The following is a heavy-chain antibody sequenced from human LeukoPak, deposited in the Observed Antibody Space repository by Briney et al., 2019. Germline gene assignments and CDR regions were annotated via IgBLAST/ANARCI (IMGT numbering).Heavy chain of an antibody. CDR1: GGSISSYY. CDR2: IYHSGST. Sequence: PSETLSLTCTVSGGSISSYYWSWIRQPPGKGLEWIGYIYHSGSTYYNPSLKSRVTISVDRSKNQFSLKLSSVTAADTAVYYCARGTVDDAFDIWGQGTMVTVSS. D-gene: IGHD1/OR15-1a*01. V-gene: IGHV4-59*12. J-gene: IGHJ3*02. CDR3: ARGTVDDAFDI.